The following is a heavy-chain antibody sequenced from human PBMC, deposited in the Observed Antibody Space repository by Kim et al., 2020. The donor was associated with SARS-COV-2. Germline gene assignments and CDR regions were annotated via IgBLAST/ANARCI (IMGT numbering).Heavy chain of an antibody. CDR3: ARGSYGSGSYTFDY. J-gene: IGHJ4*02. D-gene: IGHD3-10*01. Sequence: NPSLKSRVTISVDTSKNQFSLKLSSVTAADTAVYNCARGSYGSGSYTFDYWGQGTLVTVSS. V-gene: IGHV4-34*01.